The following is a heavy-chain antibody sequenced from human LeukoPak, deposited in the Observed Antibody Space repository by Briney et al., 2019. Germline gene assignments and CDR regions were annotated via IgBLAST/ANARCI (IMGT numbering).Heavy chain of an antibody. CDR2: IYYSGST. D-gene: IGHD4-11*01. CDR3: ASGVTTLGCDY. J-gene: IGHJ4*02. Sequence: XXXEWIGYIYYSGSTYYNPSLKSRVTISVDTSKNQFSLKLSSVTAADTAVYYCASGVTTLGCDYWGQGTLVTVSS. V-gene: IGHV4-31*02.